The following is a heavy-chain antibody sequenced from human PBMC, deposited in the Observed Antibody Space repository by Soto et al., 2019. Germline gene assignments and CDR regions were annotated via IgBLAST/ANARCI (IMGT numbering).Heavy chain of an antibody. CDR2: IIPIFGTA. CDR1: GGTFSSYA. J-gene: IGHJ6*02. V-gene: IGHV1-69*13. D-gene: IGHD3-10*01. CDR3: ARVGHGSGPNYYYYGMDV. Sequence: GASVKVSCKASGGTFSSYAISWVRQAPGQGLEWMGGIIPIFGTANYAQKFQGRVTITADESTSTAYMELSSLRSEDTAVYYCARVGHGSGPNYYYYGMDVWGQGTTVTVSS.